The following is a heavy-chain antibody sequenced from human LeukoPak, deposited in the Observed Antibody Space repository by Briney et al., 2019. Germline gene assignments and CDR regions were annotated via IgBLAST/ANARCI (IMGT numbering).Heavy chain of an antibody. J-gene: IGHJ4*02. CDR3: AKVIYGSGSYDY. CDR1: GFTFSSYG. V-gene: IGHV3-33*06. CDR2: IWYDGSNK. Sequence: GGSLRLSCAASGFTFSSYGMHWVRQAPGKGLEWVAVIWYDGSNKYYADSVKGRFTISRDNSKNTLYLQMNSLRAEDTAVYYCAKVIYGSGSYDYWGQGTLVTVSS. D-gene: IGHD3-10*01.